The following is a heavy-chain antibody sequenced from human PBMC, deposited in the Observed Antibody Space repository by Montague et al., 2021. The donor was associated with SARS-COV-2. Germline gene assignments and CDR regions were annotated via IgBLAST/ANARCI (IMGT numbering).Heavy chain of an antibody. Sequence: SETLSLTCTVSGGSISSSSYYWGWIRQPPGKGLEWIGSIYYSGSTYYNPSLKSRVTISVDTSKNQFSLKLSSVTAADTAVYYCARWKLYCSGGSCYSNRFVIWGQGTMVTVSS. V-gene: IGHV4-39*01. CDR1: GGSISSSSYY. D-gene: IGHD2-15*01. J-gene: IGHJ3*02. CDR2: IYYSGST. CDR3: ARWKLYCSGGSCYSNRFVI.